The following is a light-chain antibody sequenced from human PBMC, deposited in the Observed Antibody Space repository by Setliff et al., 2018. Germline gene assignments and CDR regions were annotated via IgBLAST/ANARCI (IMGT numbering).Light chain of an antibody. CDR1: SSDVGGYNY. CDR3: SSYTSSSASYV. J-gene: IGLJ1*01. Sequence: QSALAQPASVSGSPGQSITISCTGTSSDVGGYNYVSWYQQHPGKAPKLMIYDVSNRPSGVYNRFSGSKSGNTASLTISGLQAEDETDYYCSSYTSSSASYVFGTGTKV. CDR2: DVS. V-gene: IGLV2-14*03.